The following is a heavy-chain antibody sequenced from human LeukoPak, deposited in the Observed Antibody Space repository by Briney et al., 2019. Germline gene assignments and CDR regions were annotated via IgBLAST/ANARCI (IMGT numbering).Heavy chain of an antibody. CDR2: ISSNGGST. CDR3: ARGLAYIVATAFDI. D-gene: IGHD5-12*01. J-gene: IGHJ3*02. CDR1: GFTFSSYA. V-gene: IGHV3-64*01. Sequence: GSLRLSCAASGFTFSSYAMHWVRQAPGKGLEYVSAISSNGGSTYYANSVKGRFTISRDNSKNTLYLEMGSLRAEDMAVYYCARGLAYIVATAFDIWGQGTMVTVSS.